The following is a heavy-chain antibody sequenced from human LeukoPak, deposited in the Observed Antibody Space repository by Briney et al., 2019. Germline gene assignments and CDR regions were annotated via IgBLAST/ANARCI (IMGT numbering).Heavy chain of an antibody. V-gene: IGHV3-53*01. CDR1: GFTVSSNS. CDR3: GVVPGSGH. Sequence: GGPLRLSCAASGFTVSSNSMTWVRQAPGKGLEWVSVIHGGGGTFYADSVKGRFTISRDTSKNTLYLQMTSLRAADTAVYYCGVVPGSGHWGQGNLVTVSS. J-gene: IGHJ1*01. CDR2: IHGGGGT. D-gene: IGHD2-21*01.